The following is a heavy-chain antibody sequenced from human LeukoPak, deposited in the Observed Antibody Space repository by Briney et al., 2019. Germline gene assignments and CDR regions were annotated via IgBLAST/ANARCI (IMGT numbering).Heavy chain of an antibody. Sequence: PGGSLRLSCAASGFTFSSYAMHWVRQAPGKGLEWVAVISYDGSNKYYADSVKGRFTISRDNSKNTLYLQMNSLRAEDTAVYYCARITMVRGVMALYYMDVWGKGTTVTISS. CDR2: ISYDGSNK. CDR1: GFTFSSYA. J-gene: IGHJ6*03. D-gene: IGHD3-10*01. CDR3: ARITMVRGVMALYYMDV. V-gene: IGHV3-30*04.